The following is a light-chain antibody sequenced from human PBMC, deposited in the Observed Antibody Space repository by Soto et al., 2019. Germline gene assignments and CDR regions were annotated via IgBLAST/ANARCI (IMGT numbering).Light chain of an antibody. CDR1: QSVSNNY. CDR2: GAS. Sequence: EPVLMQSPGTLSLSTGQRATFSCRASQSVSNNYLALYQQTIGQAPRLLIYGASNRATAIPGRFIGSGSWTDLTLTISSPEPEDFAMYYCQQYATAPYTFGQGTDLYFK. V-gene: IGKV3-20*01. J-gene: IGKJ2*01. CDR3: QQYATAPYT.